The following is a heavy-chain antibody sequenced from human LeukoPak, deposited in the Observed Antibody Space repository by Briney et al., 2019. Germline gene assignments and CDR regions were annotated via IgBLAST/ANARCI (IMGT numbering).Heavy chain of an antibody. J-gene: IGHJ4*02. D-gene: IGHD2-2*01. V-gene: IGHV3-49*03. CDR3: ARGDTGPGAKYYFDY. CDR1: GFSVGDYG. CDR2: VRSTAFAGTT. Sequence: GRSLRLSCTASGFSVGDYGMTWLRQPPGKGLEWVGFVRSTAFAGTTEYAASVRGRFTVSRDNSKNIAYLQMDSLKTEDTAMYYCARGDTGPGAKYYFDYWGQGTLVTVSS.